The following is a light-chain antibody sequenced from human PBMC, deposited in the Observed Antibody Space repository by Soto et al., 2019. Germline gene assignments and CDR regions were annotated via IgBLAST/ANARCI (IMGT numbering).Light chain of an antibody. V-gene: IGKV1-5*01. J-gene: IGKJ4*01. CDR1: QSISSW. CDR2: DAS. CDR3: QQYNSYSVT. Sequence: DIQMTQSPSTLSASVGDRVTITCRASQSISSWLAWYQQKPGKAPKVLIYDASSLESGVPSRFSGSGSGTEFTLTISSLQPDDFATYYCQQYNSYSVTFGGATKV.